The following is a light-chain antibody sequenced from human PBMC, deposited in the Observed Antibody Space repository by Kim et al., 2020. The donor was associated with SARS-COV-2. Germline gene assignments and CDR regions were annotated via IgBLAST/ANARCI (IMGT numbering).Light chain of an antibody. V-gene: IGLV3-1*01. Sequence: RGKTDSITCSGDKVEERDACGYQQKPGQSPVLVIDQDRKRTPGTPERFRGSNSGNRDTLTISGTQAMDEADYYCQGWDSSTADVVFGGGTQLTVL. CDR1: KVEERD. J-gene: IGLJ2*01. CDR3: QGWDSSTADVV. CDR2: QDR.